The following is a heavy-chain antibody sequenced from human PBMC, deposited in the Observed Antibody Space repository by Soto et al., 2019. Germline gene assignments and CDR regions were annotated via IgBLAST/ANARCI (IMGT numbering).Heavy chain of an antibody. CDR1: GYTFTSYG. D-gene: IGHD1-1*01. CDR2: ISAHNVNT. CDR3: ARRRYGDY. Sequence: QVHLVQSGAEVKKPGASVKVSCKASGYTFTSYGITWVRQAPGQGLEWMGWISAHNVNTDYAQKLQGRVIVTRDTSTSTAYMELRSLRSDDTVVYYCARRRYGDYWGQGALVTVSS. V-gene: IGHV1-18*01. J-gene: IGHJ4*02.